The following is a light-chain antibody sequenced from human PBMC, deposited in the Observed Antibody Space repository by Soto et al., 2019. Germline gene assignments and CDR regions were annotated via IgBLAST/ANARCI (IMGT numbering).Light chain of an antibody. Sequence: DIQMTQSPSSLSAVVGDRVTITCRASRGIGDRLAWFQQKPGQAPQFLIQTASNLQSGVPSRFSGSGSGTEFILSINSLQPEDIATYYCLQVSSFPRTFGQGTKVEIK. CDR3: LQVSSFPRT. CDR1: RGIGDR. V-gene: IGKV1-12*01. CDR2: TAS. J-gene: IGKJ1*01.